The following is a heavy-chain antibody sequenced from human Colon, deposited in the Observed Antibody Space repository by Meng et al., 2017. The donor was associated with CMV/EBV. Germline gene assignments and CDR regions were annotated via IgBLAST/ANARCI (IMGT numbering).Heavy chain of an antibody. J-gene: IGHJ4*01. CDR1: GFSFSDYW. D-gene: IGHD6-19*01. Sequence: GESLKISCAASGFSFSDYWVTWVRQRPGKGLELVANMNPAENEYSYGDSVEGRFTMSRDNAKDSLYLDMTGLRADDTAVYFCATDFGWYRRIYWGQGTLVTVSS. CDR2: MNPAENEY. V-gene: IGHV3-7*03. CDR3: ATDFGWYRRIY.